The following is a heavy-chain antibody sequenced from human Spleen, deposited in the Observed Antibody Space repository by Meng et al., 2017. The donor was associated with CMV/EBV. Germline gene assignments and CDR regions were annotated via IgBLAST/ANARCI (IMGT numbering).Heavy chain of an antibody. V-gene: IGHV1-2*02. D-gene: IGHD3-10*01. Sequence: ASVKVSCKASGYTFTTSYMHWVRQAPGQGLEWMGWINPNSGGTNYAQKFQGRVTMTRDTSVSTAYMELGRLRSDDTAVYYCARVRQRITMPFDYWGQGTLVTVSS. CDR2: INPNSGGT. CDR3: ARVRQRITMPFDY. CDR1: GYTFTTSY. J-gene: IGHJ4*02.